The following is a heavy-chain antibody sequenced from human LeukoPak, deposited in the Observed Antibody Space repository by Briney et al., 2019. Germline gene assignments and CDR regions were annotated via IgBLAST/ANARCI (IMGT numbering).Heavy chain of an antibody. V-gene: IGHV4-39*01. D-gene: IGHD6-13*01. J-gene: IGHJ6*02. CDR1: GGSISSSSYY. Sequence: SETLSLTCTVSGGSISSSSYYWGWIRQPPGKGLEWIGSIYYSGSTCYNPSLKSRVTISVDTSKNQFSLKLSSVTAADTAVYYCARLTPQQLERKYYHYYYGMDVWGQGTTVTVSS. CDR3: ARLTPQQLERKYYHYYYGMDV. CDR2: IYYSGST.